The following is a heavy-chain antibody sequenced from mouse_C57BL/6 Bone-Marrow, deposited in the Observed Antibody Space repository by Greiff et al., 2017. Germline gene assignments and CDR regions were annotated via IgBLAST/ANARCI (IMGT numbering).Heavy chain of an antibody. D-gene: IGHD2-3*01. V-gene: IGHV5-12*01. Sequence: EVQGVESGGGLVQPGGSLKLSCAASGFTFSDYYMYWVRQTPEKRLEWVAYISNGGGSTYYPDTVKGRFTISRDNAKNTLYLQMSRLKSEDTAMYYCARPAFDGYYAMDYWGQGTSVTVSS. CDR1: GFTFSDYY. J-gene: IGHJ4*01. CDR3: ARPAFDGYYAMDY. CDR2: ISNGGGST.